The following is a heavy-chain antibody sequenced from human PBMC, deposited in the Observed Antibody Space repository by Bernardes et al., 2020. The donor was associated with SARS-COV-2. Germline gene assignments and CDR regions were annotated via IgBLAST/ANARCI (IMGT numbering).Heavy chain of an antibody. CDR3: ARRIGSRRPNYSYGMDV. D-gene: IGHD1-26*01. CDR2: VYSDGST. J-gene: IGHJ6*02. Sequence: GGSLRLSCADSGFEVSTTYMSWVRQGPGKGLEWVSVVYSDGSTNYADAVKGRFTISRDTVTNTVYLQMNSLRAEDTAEYYCARRIGSRRPNYSYGMDVWGQGTTVTVS. CDR1: GFEVSTTY. V-gene: IGHV3-53*01.